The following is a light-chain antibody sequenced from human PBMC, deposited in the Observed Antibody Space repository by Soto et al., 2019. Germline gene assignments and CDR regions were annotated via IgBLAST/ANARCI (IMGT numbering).Light chain of an antibody. CDR2: EVT. CDR3: CSYRSSRTWV. J-gene: IGLJ3*02. CDR1: SSDVGSYNY. Sequence: QSVLTQPASVSGSPGQSITISCTGTSSDVGSYNYVSWSQQCPGKAPSLLIYEVTNGPSGVSNRVSGSKPGNTDSLTISGLQAEDDAGYYYCSYRSSRTWVFGGGTKLTVL. V-gene: IGLV2-14*01.